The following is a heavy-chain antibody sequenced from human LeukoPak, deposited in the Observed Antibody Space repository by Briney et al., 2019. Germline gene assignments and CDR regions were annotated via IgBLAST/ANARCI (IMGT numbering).Heavy chain of an antibody. CDR1: GGSFSGYY. V-gene: IGHV4-34*01. D-gene: IGHD2-15*01. CDR2: INHSGST. CDR3: ARSLDMKQNAFDI. Sequence: SETLSLTCAVYGGSFSGYYWSWIRQPPGKGLEWIGEINHSGSTNYNPSLKSRVTISVDTSKNQFSLKLSSVTAADTAVYYCARSLDMKQNAFDIWGQGTMVTVSS. J-gene: IGHJ3*02.